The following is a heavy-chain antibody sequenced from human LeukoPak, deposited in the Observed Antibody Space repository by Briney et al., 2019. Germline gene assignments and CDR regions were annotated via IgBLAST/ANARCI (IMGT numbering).Heavy chain of an antibody. CDR1: GYTLTSNY. CDR2: INPSGGST. D-gene: IGHD2-21*02. Sequence: ASVKVSCKASGYTLTSNYIHWVRQAPGQGLEWMGIINPSGGSTTYAQKFQGRVTMPRDPSTSTVYMELTSLRSEDTAVYYCAKGRSDFFAYYYYLDVWGKGTTVTVSS. CDR3: AKGRSDFFAYYYYLDV. V-gene: IGHV1-46*03. J-gene: IGHJ6*03.